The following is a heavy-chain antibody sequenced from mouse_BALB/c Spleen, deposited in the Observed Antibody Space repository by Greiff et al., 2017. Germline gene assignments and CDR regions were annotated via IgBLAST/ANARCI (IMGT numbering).Heavy chain of an antibody. J-gene: IGHJ1*01. Sequence: VMLVESGPGLVAPSQSLSITCTVSGFSLTSYGVHWVRQPPGKGLEWLGVIWAGGSTNYNSALMSRLSISKDNSKSQVFLKMNSLQTDDTAMYYCARDGNYAWYFDVWGAGTTVTVSS. D-gene: IGHD2-1*01. V-gene: IGHV2-9*02. CDR1: GFSLTSYG. CDR2: IWAGGST. CDR3: ARDGNYAWYFDV.